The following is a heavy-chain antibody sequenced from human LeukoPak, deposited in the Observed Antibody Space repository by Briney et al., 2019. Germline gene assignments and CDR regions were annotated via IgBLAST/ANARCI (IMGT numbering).Heavy chain of an antibody. D-gene: IGHD3-3*01. CDR3: ARPYYDFWSGYYFY. V-gene: IGHV4-34*01. Sequence: PSETLSLTCAVYGGSFSGYYWSWIRQPPGKGLEWIGEINHSGSTNYNPSLKSRVTISVDTSKNQFSLKLSSVTAADTAVYYCARPYYDFWSGYYFYWGQGTLVTVCS. CDR2: INHSGST. CDR1: GGSFSGYY. J-gene: IGHJ4*02.